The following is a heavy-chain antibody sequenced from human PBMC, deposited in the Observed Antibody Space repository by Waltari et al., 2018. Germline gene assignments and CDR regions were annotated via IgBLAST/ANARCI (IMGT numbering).Heavy chain of an antibody. CDR2: IIPIFGTA. CDR1: GGTFSSYA. V-gene: IGHV1-69*01. CDR3: ARERYCSGGSCYEANWFDP. D-gene: IGHD2-15*01. J-gene: IGHJ5*02. Sequence: QVQLVQSGAEVKKPGSSVKVSCKASGGTFSSYAISWVRQAPGQGLEWMGGIIPIFGTANYAQKFQGRATITADESTSTAYMELSSLRSEDTAVYYCARERYCSGGSCYEANWFDPWGQGTLVTVSS.